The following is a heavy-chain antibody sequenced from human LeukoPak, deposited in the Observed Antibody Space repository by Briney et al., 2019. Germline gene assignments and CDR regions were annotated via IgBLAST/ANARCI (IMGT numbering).Heavy chain of an antibody. V-gene: IGHV2-5*02. CDR2: IYWDDDK. CDR3: AYTQRSSRVQGSSGWYHWYFDL. D-gene: IGHD6-13*01. CDR1: GFSLSTSGVG. J-gene: IGHJ2*01. Sequence: SGPTLVRPTQTLTLTCTFSGFSLSTSGVGVAWIRQAPGQALEWLALIYWDDDKRYSPSLNSRLTVTKDTSRNQVVLTMTDMDPVDTATYYCAYTQRSSRVQGSSGWYHWYFDLWGRGSRVTVSS.